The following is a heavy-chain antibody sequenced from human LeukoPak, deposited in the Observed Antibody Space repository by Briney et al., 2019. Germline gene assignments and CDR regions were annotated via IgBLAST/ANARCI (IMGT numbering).Heavy chain of an antibody. D-gene: IGHD5-12*01. CDR1: GYTFTSYY. CDR3: ANCGYDPEYYYYMDV. J-gene: IGHJ6*03. CDR2: INPSGGST. V-gene: IGHV1-46*01. Sequence: ASVKVSCKASGYTFTSYYMHWVRQAPGQGLEWMGIINPSGGSTSYAQKFQGRVTMTRDTSTSTVYMELSSLRSEDTAVYYCANCGYDPEYYYYMDVWGKGTTVTVSS.